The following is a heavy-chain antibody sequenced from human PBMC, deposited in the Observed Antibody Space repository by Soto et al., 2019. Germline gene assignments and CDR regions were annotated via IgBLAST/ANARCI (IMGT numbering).Heavy chain of an antibody. V-gene: IGHV1-2*04. CDR1: GYTFTSYG. D-gene: IGHD6-19*01. J-gene: IGHJ6*02. CDR2: INPNSGGT. CDR3: ARDIAVAGTDYYYYGMDV. Sequence: GASVKVSCKASGYTFTSYGISWVRQAPGQGLEWMGWINPNSGGTNYAQKFQGWVTMTRDTSISTAYMELSRLRSDDTAVYYCARDIAVAGTDYYYYGMDVWGQGTTVTAP.